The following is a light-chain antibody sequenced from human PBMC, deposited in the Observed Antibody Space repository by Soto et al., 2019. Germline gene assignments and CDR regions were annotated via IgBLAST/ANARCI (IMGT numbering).Light chain of an antibody. Sequence: EIVLTQSPGTLSLSPGERATLSCRVSQSVTSNYLAWYQQTPGQAPRVXVYGASSRETGISDRFSGSGAGTEFTLTISRLEPEDVEVDYCQHYVSPPITFGQGTRLEIK. CDR2: GAS. J-gene: IGKJ5*01. CDR1: QSVTSNY. V-gene: IGKV3-20*01. CDR3: QHYVSPPIT.